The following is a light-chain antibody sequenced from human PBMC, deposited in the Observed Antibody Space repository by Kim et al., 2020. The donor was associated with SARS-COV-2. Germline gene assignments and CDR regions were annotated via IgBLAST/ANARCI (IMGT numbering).Light chain of an antibody. V-gene: IGKV1-5*01. CDR2: DAS. CDR1: QSISSW. CDR3: QQYISYST. J-gene: IGKJ2*01. Sequence: LPASVGARVTSTRRASQSISSWLAWYQQTPGNAPIRLIDDASSLGSGVPSRFSGSGSETEFTITISGLQPDDFASYYCQQYISYSTFGQGTKLDI.